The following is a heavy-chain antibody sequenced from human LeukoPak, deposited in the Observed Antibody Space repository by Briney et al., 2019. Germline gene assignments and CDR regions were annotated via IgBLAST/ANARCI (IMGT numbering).Heavy chain of an antibody. J-gene: IGHJ4*02. CDR1: GFTFSDYY. V-gene: IGHV3-11*05. D-gene: IGHD6-19*01. CDR3: ARVSQWLVPY. Sequence: GGSLRLSCAASGFTFSDYYTSWIRQAPGKGLEWVSYISSTSSYINYADSVKGRFTISRDNAKNSLFLQMNSLRAEDTAVYYCARVSQWLVPYWGQGTLVTVSS. CDR2: ISSTSSYI.